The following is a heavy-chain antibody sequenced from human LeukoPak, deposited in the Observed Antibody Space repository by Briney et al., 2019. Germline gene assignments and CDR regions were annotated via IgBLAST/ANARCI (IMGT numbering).Heavy chain of an antibody. CDR3: ARVVFLGKWSIPFDS. J-gene: IGHJ4*02. CDR2: ISCDGSNK. V-gene: IGHV3-30*01. CDR1: GFTFSNYT. D-gene: IGHD3-16*01. Sequence: GRSLRLSCAASGFTFSNYTMHWVRQAPGKGLEWVPVISCDGSNKYYADSVKGRFTISRDNSKNTLYLQMNSLRAEDTAVYYCARVVFLGKWSIPFDSWGQGTLVTVSS.